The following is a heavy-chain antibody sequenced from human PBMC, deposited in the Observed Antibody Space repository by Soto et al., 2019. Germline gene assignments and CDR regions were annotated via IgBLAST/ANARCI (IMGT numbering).Heavy chain of an antibody. Sequence: QVQLVQSGAEVKKPGASVKVSCKASGYTFTSYGISWVRQAPGQGLEWMGWISAYNGNTNYAQKLQGRVTMTTDTATSTAYMELRSLRSDDTALYYCASRRGSGYRLDAFDIWGQGTMVTVSS. CDR2: ISAYNGNT. CDR3: ASRRGSGYRLDAFDI. D-gene: IGHD3-22*01. CDR1: GYTFTSYG. V-gene: IGHV1-18*01. J-gene: IGHJ3*02.